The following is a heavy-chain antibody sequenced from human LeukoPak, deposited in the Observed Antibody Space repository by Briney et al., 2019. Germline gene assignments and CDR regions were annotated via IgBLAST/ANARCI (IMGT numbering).Heavy chain of an antibody. CDR3: ARPSPDSMVRGVIGAFDI. J-gene: IGHJ3*02. Sequence: GESLKISCKGSGYSFTSYWIGWVRQMPGKGLERMGIIHPGDSGTRYSPSFQGQVTISADKSISTAYLQWSSLKASDTAMYYCARPSPDSMVRGVIGAFDIWGQGTMVTVSS. CDR1: GYSFTSYW. CDR2: IHPGDSGT. V-gene: IGHV5-51*01. D-gene: IGHD3-10*01.